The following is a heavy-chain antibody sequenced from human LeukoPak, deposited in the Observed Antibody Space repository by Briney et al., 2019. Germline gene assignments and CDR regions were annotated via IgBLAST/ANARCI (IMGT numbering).Heavy chain of an antibody. CDR3: ARDRLAAAGNYYYYGMDV. J-gene: IGHJ6*02. CDR2: IYYSGRT. D-gene: IGHD6-13*01. V-gene: IGHV4-59*01. CDR1: GGSISSYY. Sequence: PSETLSLTCTVSGGSISSYYWSWLRQAPGKGLEWIGYIYYSGRTNYNPSLKSRVTISVDTSKNQFSLKLSSVTTADTAVYYCARDRLAAAGNYYYYGMDVWGQGTTVTVSS.